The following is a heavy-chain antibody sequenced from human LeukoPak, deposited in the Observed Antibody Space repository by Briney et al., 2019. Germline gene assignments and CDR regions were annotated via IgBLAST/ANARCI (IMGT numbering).Heavy chain of an antibody. Sequence: SETLSLTCTVSGGSISSGDYYWSWIRQPPGKGLEWIGEIDQSGSTNYNPSLKSRVTISVDTSRNQFSLKLNSVTAADTAVYYCARGRRQLAPGDYWGQGALVTVSS. CDR1: GGSISSGDYY. J-gene: IGHJ4*02. CDR2: IDQSGST. V-gene: IGHV4-39*07. D-gene: IGHD6-13*01. CDR3: ARGRRQLAPGDY.